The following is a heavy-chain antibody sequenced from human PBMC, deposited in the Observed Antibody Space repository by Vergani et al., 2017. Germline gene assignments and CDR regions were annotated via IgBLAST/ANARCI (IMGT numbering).Heavy chain of an antibody. D-gene: IGHD3-10*01. V-gene: IGHV5-51*01. CDR3: AGCIYYGSGSYYRPNDAFDI. Sequence: EVQLVQSGAEVKKPGESLTISCKGSGYSFTSYWIGWVRQMPGKGLEWMGIIYPGDSDTRYSPSFQGQVTISADKSISTAYLQWSSLKASDTAMYYCAGCIYYGSGSYYRPNDAFDIWGQGTMVTVSS. CDR2: IYPGDSDT. J-gene: IGHJ3*02. CDR1: GYSFTSYW.